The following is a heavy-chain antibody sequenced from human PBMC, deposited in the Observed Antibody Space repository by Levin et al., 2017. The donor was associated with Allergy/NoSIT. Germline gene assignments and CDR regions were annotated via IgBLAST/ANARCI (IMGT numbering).Heavy chain of an antibody. CDR2: ISWNSGSI. CDR1: GFTFDDYA. D-gene: IGHD3-10*01. Sequence: SLKISCAASGFTFDDYAMHWVRQAPGKGLEWVSGISWNSGSIGYADSVKGRFTISRDNAKNSLYLQMNSLRAEDTALYYCAKDIYGSGSYYFTDAFDIWGQGTMVTVSS. V-gene: IGHV3-9*01. J-gene: IGHJ3*02. CDR3: AKDIYGSGSYYFTDAFDI.